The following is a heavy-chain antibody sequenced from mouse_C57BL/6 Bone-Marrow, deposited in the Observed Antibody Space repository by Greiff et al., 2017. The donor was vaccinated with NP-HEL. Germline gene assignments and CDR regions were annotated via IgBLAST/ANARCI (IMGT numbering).Heavy chain of an antibody. CDR2: IDPENGDT. CDR1: GFNIKDDY. Sequence: VQLQQSGAELVRPGASVKLSCTASGFNIKDDYMHWVKQRPEQGLEWIGWIDPENGDTEYASKFQGKATITADPSSNTAYLPISSLTSVDTAVYYCTTGSYYYGSSYDWYFDVWGTGTTVTVSS. CDR3: TTGSYYYGSSYDWYFDV. V-gene: IGHV14-4*01. D-gene: IGHD1-1*01. J-gene: IGHJ1*03.